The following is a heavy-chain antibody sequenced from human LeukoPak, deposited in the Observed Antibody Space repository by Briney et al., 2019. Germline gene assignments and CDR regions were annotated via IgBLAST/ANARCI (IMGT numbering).Heavy chain of an antibody. CDR1: GDPISSDNLY. Sequence: PSESLSLTCTVSGDPISSDNLYWGWIRQPRGKGLEWIGLIYYSWIPYYPPSLKSRVTIFVDTSKNQFSLKLSSVTAADTAVYYCARHSSTTRGILGFDYWGQGTLVTVSA. V-gene: IGHV4-39*01. CDR2: IYYSWIP. D-gene: IGHD4-17*01. CDR3: ARHSSTTRGILGFDY. J-gene: IGHJ4*02.